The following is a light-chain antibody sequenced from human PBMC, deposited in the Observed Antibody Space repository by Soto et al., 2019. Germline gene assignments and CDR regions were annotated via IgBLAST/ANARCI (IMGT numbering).Light chain of an antibody. CDR3: QQRSSWPPIT. CDR1: QTFTSGH. J-gene: IGKJ5*01. Sequence: LVVSQYPGTLSVSPGERVTLSCRGSQTFTSGHLAWYQQRPGQAPRLLIYAAATRATGIPARFSGSGSGTDFTLTISGLEPEDFAIYCCQQRSSWPPITFGQGTRLEI. CDR2: AAA. V-gene: IGKV3D-20*02.